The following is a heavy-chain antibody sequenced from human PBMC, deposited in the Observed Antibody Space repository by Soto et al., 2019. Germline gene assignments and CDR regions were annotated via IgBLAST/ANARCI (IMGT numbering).Heavy chain of an antibody. Sequence: SETLCLTCTVSGAFIISYYWSWIRQPPGKGLEWIGYIYYSGSTNYNPSLKSRVTISIDTSKNQFSLKLRSVTPADTAVYYCARDLKLTGLFDDWGQGTLVTVSS. D-gene: IGHD7-27*01. V-gene: IGHV4-59*01. CDR2: IYYSGST. CDR3: ARDLKLTGLFDD. J-gene: IGHJ4*02. CDR1: GAFIISYY.